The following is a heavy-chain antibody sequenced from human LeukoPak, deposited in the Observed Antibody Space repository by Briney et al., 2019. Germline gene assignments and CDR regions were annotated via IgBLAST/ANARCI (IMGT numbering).Heavy chain of an antibody. D-gene: IGHD3-3*01. CDR2: INWNGGST. V-gene: IGHV3-20*04. CDR3: ARDVITIFGVPKYYFDY. CDR1: GFTFDDYG. Sequence: HPGGSLRLSCAASGFTFDDYGMSWVRQAPGKGLEWVSGINWNGGSTGYADSVKGRFTISRDNAKNSLYLQMNSLRAEDTALYYCARDVITIFGVPKYYFDYWGQGTLVTVSS. J-gene: IGHJ4*02.